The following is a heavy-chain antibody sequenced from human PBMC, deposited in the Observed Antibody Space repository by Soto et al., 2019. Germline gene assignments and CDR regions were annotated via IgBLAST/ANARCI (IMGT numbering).Heavy chain of an antibody. CDR2: IYYSGST. Sequence: SETLSLTCTVSGGSISSGDYYWSWIRQPPGKGLEWIGYIYYSGSTYYNPSLKSRVTISVDTSKNQFSLKLSSVTAADTAVYYCVVGELSLCLDFWGQGTLVTVSS. CDR1: GGSISSGDYY. D-gene: IGHD3-16*02. V-gene: IGHV4-30-4*01. J-gene: IGHJ4*02. CDR3: VVGELSLCLDF.